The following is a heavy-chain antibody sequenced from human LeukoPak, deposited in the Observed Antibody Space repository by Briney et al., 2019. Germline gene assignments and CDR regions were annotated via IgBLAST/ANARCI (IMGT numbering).Heavy chain of an antibody. CDR3: ARNLVDTAMVDAFDI. V-gene: IGHV4-31*03. CDR1: GGSISSGGYY. D-gene: IGHD5-18*01. Sequence: SQTLSLTCTVSGGSISSGGYYWSWIRQHPGKGLEWIGYIYYSGSTYYNPSLKSRVTKSVDTSKNQFSLKLSSVTAADTAVYYCARNLVDTAMVDAFDIWGQGTMVTVSS. J-gene: IGHJ3*02. CDR2: IYYSGST.